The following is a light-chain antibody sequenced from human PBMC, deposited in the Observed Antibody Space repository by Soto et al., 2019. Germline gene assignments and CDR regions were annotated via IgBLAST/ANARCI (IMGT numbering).Light chain of an antibody. CDR1: QSISSW. Sequence: DIQMTQSPSTLSASVGAIVTITCRASQSISSWLAWYQQKPGKATKLLLYKASSLESGVPSRFSGSGSGTEFTLTISSLQPDDFATYYCQQYNSYWTFGQGTKVEIK. J-gene: IGKJ1*01. CDR3: QQYNSYWT. V-gene: IGKV1-5*03. CDR2: KAS.